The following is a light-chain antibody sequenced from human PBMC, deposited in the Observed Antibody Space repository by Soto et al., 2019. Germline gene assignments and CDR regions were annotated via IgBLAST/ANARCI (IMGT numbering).Light chain of an antibody. CDR1: SSNIGAGHD. CDR2: GNT. Sequence: QSVLTQPPSVSGAPGQRVTISCTGSSSNIGAGHDVHWYQQVPGTAPKLLVSGNTNRPSGVPDRFSGSNSGTSASLAITGLQAEVADDYYCPSFASSVNGGVFGGGSTLTVL. J-gene: IGLJ3*02. V-gene: IGLV1-40*01. CDR3: PSFASSVNGGV.